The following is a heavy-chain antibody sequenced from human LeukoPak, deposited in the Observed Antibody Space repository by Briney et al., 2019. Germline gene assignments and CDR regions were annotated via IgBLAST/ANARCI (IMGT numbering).Heavy chain of an antibody. J-gene: IGHJ6*03. CDR2: ISSSTSTI. Sequence: PGGSLRLSCAASGFTFSYYSLNWVRQAPGKGLEWVSYISSSTSTIYYADSVKGRFTITRDNAKNSQYLQMNSLRAEDTAVYYCARASTTTVRPGGYYHYYMDVWGKGTTVTVSS. D-gene: IGHD6-6*01. CDR3: ARASTTTVRPGGYYHYYMDV. CDR1: GFTFSYYS. V-gene: IGHV3-48*04.